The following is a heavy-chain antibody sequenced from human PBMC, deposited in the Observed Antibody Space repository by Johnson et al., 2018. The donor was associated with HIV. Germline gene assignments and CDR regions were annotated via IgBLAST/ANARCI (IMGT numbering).Heavy chain of an antibody. V-gene: IGHV3-30-3*01. CDR2: ISHDGSNK. Sequence: QVQLVESGGGLVQPGGSLRLSCAASGFTFTIYALYWVRQAPGKGLEWVTVISHDGSNKYYADSVEDRFTISRDNSKNPLYLQMNSLGPGDTAVYYCARAIAPYTYYLEGDALDIWGQGTVVTVSS. D-gene: IGHD4-11*01. CDR3: ARAIAPYTYYLEGDALDI. J-gene: IGHJ3*02. CDR1: GFTFTIYA.